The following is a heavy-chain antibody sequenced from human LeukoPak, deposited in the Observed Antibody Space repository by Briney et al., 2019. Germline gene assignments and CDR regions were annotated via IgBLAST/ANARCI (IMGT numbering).Heavy chain of an antibody. Sequence: PSETLSLTCAVYGGSFSGYYWSWIRQPPGKRLEWIGEINHSGSTNYNPSLKSRVTISVDTSKNQFSLKLSSVTAADTAVYYCARGAKGYGGSYYMDVWGKGTTVTVSS. J-gene: IGHJ6*03. CDR1: GGSFSGYY. CDR3: ARGAKGYGGSYYMDV. V-gene: IGHV4-34*01. CDR2: INHSGST. D-gene: IGHD4-23*01.